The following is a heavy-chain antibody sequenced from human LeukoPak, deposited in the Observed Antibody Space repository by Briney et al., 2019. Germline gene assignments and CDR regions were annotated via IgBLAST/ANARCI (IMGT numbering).Heavy chain of an antibody. Sequence: GGSLRLSCAASGFTFDDYGMSWVRQAPGKGLEWVSGINWNGGSTGYADSVKGRFTTSRDNSKNTLYLQMNSLRAEDTAVYYCAKGNGDYINWFDPWGQGTLVTVSS. CDR3: AKGNGDYINWFDP. CDR2: INWNGGST. D-gene: IGHD4-17*01. J-gene: IGHJ5*02. CDR1: GFTFDDYG. V-gene: IGHV3-20*04.